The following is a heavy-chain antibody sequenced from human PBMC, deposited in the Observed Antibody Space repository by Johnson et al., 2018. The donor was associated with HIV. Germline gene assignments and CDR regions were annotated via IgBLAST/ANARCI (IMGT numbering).Heavy chain of an antibody. Sequence: QVQLVESGGGVVQPGRSLRLSCAASGFTFSSYAMHWVRQAPGKGLEWVAVISYDGSNKYYADSVKGRFTISRDNSKNTLYLQMNSLRAEDTAVYYCARDEPYNLNAFDIWGQGT. J-gene: IGHJ3*02. CDR2: ISYDGSNK. V-gene: IGHV3-30-3*01. D-gene: IGHD5-24*01. CDR1: GFTFSSYA. CDR3: ARDEPYNLNAFDI.